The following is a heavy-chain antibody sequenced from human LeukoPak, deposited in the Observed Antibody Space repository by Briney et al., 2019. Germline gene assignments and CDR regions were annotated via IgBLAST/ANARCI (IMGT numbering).Heavy chain of an antibody. CDR3: ARSSVAGTLGFDY. D-gene: IGHD6-19*01. CDR1: GGSISSGGYY. V-gene: IGHV4-31*03. Sequence: KPSQTLSLTCTVSGGSISSGGYYWGWIRQHPGKGLEWIGYIYYSGSTYYNPSLKSRVTISVDTSKNQFSLKLSSVTAADTAVYYCARSSVAGTLGFDYWGQGTLVTVSS. J-gene: IGHJ4*02. CDR2: IYYSGST.